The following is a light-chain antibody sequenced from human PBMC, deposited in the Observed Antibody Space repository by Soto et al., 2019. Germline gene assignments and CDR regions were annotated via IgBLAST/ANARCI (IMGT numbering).Light chain of an antibody. V-gene: IGLV1-40*01. Sequence: QSVLTQPPSVSGAPGQRVTISCTGSSSNIGAGYVVHWYQQLPGTAPKIVIYGTTNRPSGVPDRFSGSKSGTSASLAITGLQAEDEADYYCQSYDGTLSGSYVFGIGTKV. CDR2: GTT. CDR3: QSYDGTLSGSYV. J-gene: IGLJ1*01. CDR1: SSNIGAGYV.